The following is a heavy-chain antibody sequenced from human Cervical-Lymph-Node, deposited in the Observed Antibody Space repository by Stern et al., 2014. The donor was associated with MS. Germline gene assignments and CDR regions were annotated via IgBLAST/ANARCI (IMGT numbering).Heavy chain of an antibody. CDR2: INPSGGST. V-gene: IGHV1-46*03. J-gene: IGHJ6*02. CDR3: ARDPRIAAAGTGGMDV. Sequence: VQLVESGAEVKKPGASVKVSCKASGYTFTSYYMHWVRQAPGQGLEWMGIINPSGGSTSYAQKFQGRVTMTRDTSTSTVYMELSSLRSEDTAVYYCARDPRIAAAGTGGMDVWGQGTTVTVSS. D-gene: IGHD6-13*01. CDR1: GYTFTSYY.